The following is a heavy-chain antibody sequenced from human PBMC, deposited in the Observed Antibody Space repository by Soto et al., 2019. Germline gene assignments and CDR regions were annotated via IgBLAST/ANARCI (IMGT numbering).Heavy chain of an antibody. J-gene: IGHJ6*02. Sequence: SVKVSCKASGGTFSSYAISWVRQAPGQGLEWMGGIIPIFGTANYAQKFQGRVTITADESTSTAYVELSSLRSEDTAVYYCARAIRGSWYFDYYYYGMDVWGQGTTVTVSS. CDR1: GGTFSSYA. CDR2: IIPIFGTA. D-gene: IGHD6-13*01. V-gene: IGHV1-69*13. CDR3: ARAIRGSWYFDYYYYGMDV.